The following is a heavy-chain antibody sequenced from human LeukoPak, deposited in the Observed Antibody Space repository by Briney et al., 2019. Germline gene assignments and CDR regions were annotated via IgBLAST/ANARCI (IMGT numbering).Heavy chain of an antibody. J-gene: IGHJ4*02. CDR2: MNPNSGNT. Sequence: ASVKVSCKASGYTFTSYDINWVRQATGQGLEWMGWMNPNSGNTGYAQKFQGRVTMTRNTSISTAYMELSRLRSEDTAVYYCARVRWFGESPYDYWGQGTLVTVSS. CDR1: GYTFTSYD. D-gene: IGHD3-10*01. V-gene: IGHV1-8*01. CDR3: ARVRWFGESPYDY.